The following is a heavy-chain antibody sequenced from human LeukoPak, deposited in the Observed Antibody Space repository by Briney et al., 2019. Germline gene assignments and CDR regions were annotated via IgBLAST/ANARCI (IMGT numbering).Heavy chain of an antibody. CDR3: ARDDMYYYDSSGYSYCYGMDV. Sequence: SVKVSCKASGGTFSSYAISWVRQAPGQGLEWMGGIIPIFGTANYAQKFQGRVTITADESTSTAYMELSSLRSEDTAVYYCARDDMYYYDSSGYSYCYGMDVWGQGTTVTVSS. V-gene: IGHV1-69*13. CDR2: IIPIFGTA. D-gene: IGHD3-22*01. J-gene: IGHJ6*02. CDR1: GGTFSSYA.